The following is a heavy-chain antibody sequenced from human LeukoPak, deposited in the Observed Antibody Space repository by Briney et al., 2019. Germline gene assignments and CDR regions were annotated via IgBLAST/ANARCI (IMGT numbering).Heavy chain of an antibody. CDR3: ARGPLGYCSSTSCYDGYYYYGMDV. CDR2: IYYSGST. Sequence: SETLSLTCTVSGGSISSGGYYWSWIRQHPGKGLEWIGYIYYSGSTYYSPSLKSRVTISVDTSKNQFSLKLSSVTAADTAVYYCARGPLGYCSSTSCYDGYYYYGMDVWGQGTTVTVSS. D-gene: IGHD2-2*01. V-gene: IGHV4-31*03. CDR1: GGSISSGGYY. J-gene: IGHJ6*02.